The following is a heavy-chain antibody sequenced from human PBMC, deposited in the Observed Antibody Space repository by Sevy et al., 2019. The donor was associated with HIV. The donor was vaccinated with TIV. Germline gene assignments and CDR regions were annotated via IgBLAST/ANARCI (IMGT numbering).Heavy chain of an antibody. J-gene: IGHJ6*03. V-gene: IGHV3-11*01. CDR2: ISSSGSTI. Sequence: GGSLRLSCAASGFTFSDYYMSWIRQAPGKGLEWVSYISSSGSTIYYADSVKGRFPISRDNAKNSLYLQMKSRRAEDTAVYYCARDNIVVVPAAMAPILYYYYYYMDVWGKGTTVTVSS. CDR1: GFTFSDYY. D-gene: IGHD2-2*01. CDR3: ARDNIVVVPAAMAPILYYYYYYMDV.